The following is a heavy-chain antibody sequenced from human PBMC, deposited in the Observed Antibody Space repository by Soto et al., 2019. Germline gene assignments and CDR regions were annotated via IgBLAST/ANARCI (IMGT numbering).Heavy chain of an antibody. CDR3: AVHRATPGVALSNWFGP. Sequence: SETLSLTCSLSGASVTTGGYFWTWLRQLPGKDLEWIGYTYSSGATTYNPPLQSRLSMSLDTSRTQLSLKMTSMTIDNKTVKNCAVHRATPGVALSNWFGPGGQGSLVTVS. J-gene: IGHJ5*02. V-gene: IGHV4-31*02. CDR2: TYSSGAT. D-gene: IGHD3-10*01. CDR1: GASVTTGGYF.